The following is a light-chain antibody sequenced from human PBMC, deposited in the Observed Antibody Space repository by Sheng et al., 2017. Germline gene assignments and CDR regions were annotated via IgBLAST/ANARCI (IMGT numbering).Light chain of an antibody. J-gene: IGKJ4*01. CDR3: QQYDNLLLT. Sequence: DIQMTQSPSSLSASVGDRVTITCRASQSISNYLNWYQQKPGKAPKLLIYDASNLETGVPSRFSGSGSGTDFTFTISSLQPEDIATYYCQQYDNLLLTFGRRD. CDR1: QSISNY. CDR2: DAS. V-gene: IGKV1-33*01.